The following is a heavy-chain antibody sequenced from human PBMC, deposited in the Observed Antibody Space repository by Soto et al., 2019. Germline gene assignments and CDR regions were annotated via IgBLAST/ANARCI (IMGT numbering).Heavy chain of an antibody. CDR3: SRGLRGNR. J-gene: IGHJ5*02. D-gene: IGHD3-16*01. Sequence: GSLRLSCAGSGFTFSSAWMNWVRQAPGKGLEWVGRIKTKTDGGTTDLAPPVKGRFTIPRDDSKNALYLQMNGLKAEDTAVYYCSRGLRGNRWGQGTLVTVSS. V-gene: IGHV3-15*01. CDR1: GFTFSSAW. CDR2: IKTKTDGGTT.